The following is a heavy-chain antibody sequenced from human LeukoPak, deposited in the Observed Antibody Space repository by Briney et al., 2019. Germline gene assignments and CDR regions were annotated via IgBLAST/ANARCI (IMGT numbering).Heavy chain of an antibody. J-gene: IGHJ4*02. CDR1: GFVSSIYT. CDR3: VKDFGRVRGTPDS. D-gene: IGHD3-16*01. V-gene: IGHV3-64D*06. Sequence: GGSLRLSCSASGFVSSIYTMYWVRQTPGKGPEYVSTISGSGNGFSIYYADSVKGRFTISRDDSKSILYLQMNGLRSEDTAVYYCVKDFGRVRGTPDSWGQGTLVTVSS. CDR2: ISGSGNGFSI.